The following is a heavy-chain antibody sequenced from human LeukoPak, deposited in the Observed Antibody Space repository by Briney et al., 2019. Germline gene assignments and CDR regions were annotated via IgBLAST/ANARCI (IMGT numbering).Heavy chain of an antibody. D-gene: IGHD3-22*01. CDR2: ISGSGGGT. Sequence: GGSLRLSCAVSGITLSNYAMSWVRQAPGKGLEWVAGISGSGGGTNYADSVKGRFTISRDNPKNTLYLQMNGLRAEDTGVYFCAKRGVVIRVILVGFHKEAYYFDSWGQGALVTVSS. CDR3: AKRGVVIRVILVGFHKEAYYFDS. V-gene: IGHV3-23*01. J-gene: IGHJ4*02. CDR1: GITLSNYA.